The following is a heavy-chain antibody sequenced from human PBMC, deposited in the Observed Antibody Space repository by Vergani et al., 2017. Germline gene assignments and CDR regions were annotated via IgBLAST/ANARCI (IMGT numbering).Heavy chain of an antibody. CDR1: GGSFSGYY. CDR3: ARTGGRVTTNSPSRRKYYFDY. V-gene: IGHV4-34*01. Sequence: QVQLQQWGAGLLKPSETLSLTCAVYGGSFSGYYWSWIRQPPGKGLEWIGEINHSGSTNYNPSLKSRVTISVDTSKNQFSLKLSSVTAADTAVYYCARTGGRVTTNSPSRRKYYFDYWGQGTLVTVAS. J-gene: IGHJ4*02. CDR2: INHSGST. D-gene: IGHD2-21*02.